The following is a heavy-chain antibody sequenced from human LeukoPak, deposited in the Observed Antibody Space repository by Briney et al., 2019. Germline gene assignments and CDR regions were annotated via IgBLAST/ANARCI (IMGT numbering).Heavy chain of an antibody. D-gene: IGHD2-2*01. Sequence: WASVKVSCKASGGTFSSYAISWVRQAPGQGLEGMGGIIPICGTANYAQKFQGRVTITADESTSTDYMELSSLRSEDTAVYYCARDEGYCSSTSCYEDGYYYGMDVWGQGTTVTVSS. V-gene: IGHV1-69*13. CDR1: GGTFSSYA. CDR3: ARDEGYCSSTSCYEDGYYYGMDV. CDR2: IIPICGTA. J-gene: IGHJ6*02.